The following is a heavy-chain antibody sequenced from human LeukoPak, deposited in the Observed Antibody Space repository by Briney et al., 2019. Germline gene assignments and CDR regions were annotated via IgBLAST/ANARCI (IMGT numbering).Heavy chain of an antibody. D-gene: IGHD6-19*01. CDR2: IHEDGSDK. CDR3: ARDVHSGAFDY. Sequence: PGRSLRLSCAASGFPFSSYGMHWVRQAPGKGLEWVANIHEDGSDKYYVDSVKGRFTISRDNAKNSLYLQMNSLRAEDTAVYYCARDVHSGAFDYWGQGTLVTVSS. CDR1: GFPFSSYG. V-gene: IGHV3-7*01. J-gene: IGHJ4*02.